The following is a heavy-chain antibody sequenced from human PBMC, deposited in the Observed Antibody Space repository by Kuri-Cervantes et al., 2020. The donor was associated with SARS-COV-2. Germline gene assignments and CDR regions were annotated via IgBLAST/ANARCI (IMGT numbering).Heavy chain of an antibody. CDR3: ARDRACSGGSCYSKIPYAPGNWFDP. Sequence: SVKVSCKASGGTFSSYAISWVRQAPGQGLEWMGGIIPIFGTANYAQKFQGRVTITADESTSTAYMELSSLRSEDTAVYYCARDRACSGGSCYSKIPYAPGNWFDPWGQGPRSPSPQ. CDR2: IIPIFGTA. CDR1: GGTFSSYA. D-gene: IGHD2-15*01. V-gene: IGHV1-69*13. J-gene: IGHJ5*02.